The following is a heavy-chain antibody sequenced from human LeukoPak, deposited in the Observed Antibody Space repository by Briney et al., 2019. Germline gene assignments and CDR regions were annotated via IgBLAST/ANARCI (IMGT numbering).Heavy chain of an antibody. V-gene: IGHV3-53*01. CDR3: ARVRYSGYDGSSYGMDV. CDR1: GFTVSSNY. J-gene: IGHJ6*02. Sequence: GGSLRLSCAASGFTVSSNYMSWVRQAPGKGLEWVSVIYSGGSTYYADSMKGRFTISRGNSKNTLYLQMNSLRAEDTAVYYCARVRYSGYDGSSYGMDVWGQGTTVTVSS. CDR2: IYSGGST. D-gene: IGHD5-12*01.